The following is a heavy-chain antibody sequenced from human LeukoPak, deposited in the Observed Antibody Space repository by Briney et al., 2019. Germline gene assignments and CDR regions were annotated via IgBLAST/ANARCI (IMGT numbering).Heavy chain of an antibody. D-gene: IGHD2-2*03. J-gene: IGHJ5*02. Sequence: LETLSLTCAVYGGSFSGYYWSWIRQPPGKGLEWIGEINHSGSTNYNPSLKSRVTISVDTSKNQFSLKLSSVTAADTAVYYCARASYGYCSSTSCYLKRNNWFDPWGQGTLVTVSS. CDR3: ARASYGYCSSTSCYLKRNNWFDP. V-gene: IGHV4-34*01. CDR1: GGSFSGYY. CDR2: INHSGST.